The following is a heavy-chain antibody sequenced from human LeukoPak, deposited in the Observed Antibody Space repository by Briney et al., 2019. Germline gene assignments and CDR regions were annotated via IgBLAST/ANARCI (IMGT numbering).Heavy chain of an antibody. CDR3: AKTRGNWNYFDY. Sequence: GGSLRLSCAASGFTFSSYAMSWVRQAPGKGPEWVSAISGSGGSTYYADSVKGRFTISRDNSKNTLYLQMNSLRAEDTAVYYCAKTRGNWNYFDYWGQEPWSPSPQ. J-gene: IGHJ4*01. CDR1: GFTFSSYA. D-gene: IGHD1-20*01. V-gene: IGHV3-23*01. CDR2: ISGSGGST.